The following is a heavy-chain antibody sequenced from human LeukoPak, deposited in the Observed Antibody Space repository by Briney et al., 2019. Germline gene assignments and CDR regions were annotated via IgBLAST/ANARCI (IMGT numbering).Heavy chain of an antibody. Sequence: PGGSLRLSCAASGFTFSNYWMHWVRQAPGKGLVWVSRINSDGIITAYADSVKGRFTISRDNAKNSLYLQMNSLRAEDTAVYYCARDSNIVGATIGLLDYWGQGTLVTVSS. CDR1: GFTFSNYW. CDR2: INSDGIIT. CDR3: ARDSNIVGATIGLLDY. J-gene: IGHJ4*02. D-gene: IGHD1-26*01. V-gene: IGHV3-74*03.